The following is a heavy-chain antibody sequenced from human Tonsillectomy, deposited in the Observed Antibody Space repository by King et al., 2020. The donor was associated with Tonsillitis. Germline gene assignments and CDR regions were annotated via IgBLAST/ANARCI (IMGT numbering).Heavy chain of an antibody. CDR2: ISSSSSTT. CDR3: ACYRQTVTSWDY. Sequence: VQLVESGGGLIQPGGSLRLSCAASGFTFSSYGMNWVRQAPGKGLEWVSYISSSSSTTYYADSVKGRFTISRDNAKNSLYLQMNSLRAEDTAVYYCACYRQTVTSWDYWGQGTLVTVSS. J-gene: IGHJ4*02. CDR1: GFTFSSYG. D-gene: IGHD4-17*01. V-gene: IGHV3-48*04.